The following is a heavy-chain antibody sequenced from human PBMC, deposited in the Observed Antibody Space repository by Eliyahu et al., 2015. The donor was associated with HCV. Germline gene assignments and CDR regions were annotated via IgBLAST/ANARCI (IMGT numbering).Heavy chain of an antibody. D-gene: IGHD1-26*01. CDR1: GFPFSNAW. CDR3: TTTLFTFSIVGATGRGY. J-gene: IGHJ4*02. V-gene: IGHV3-15*01. CDR2: IKTKTDGGTT. Sequence: EVQLVESGGGLVKPGGSLRLSCAASGFPFSNAWXSWVRQAPGKGREWVGRIKTKTDGGTTDYAAAVRGRFTISRDDSKNRLYLQMNGLKTEDTAVYYCTTTLFTFSIVGATGRGYWGQGTLVTVSS.